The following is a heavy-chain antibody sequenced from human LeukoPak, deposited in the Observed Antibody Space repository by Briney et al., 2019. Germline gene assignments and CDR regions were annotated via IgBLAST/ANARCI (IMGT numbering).Heavy chain of an antibody. CDR3: ARVVPAAIRSYGMDV. D-gene: IGHD2-2*01. Sequence: SSETLSLTCTVSGGSISSYYWSWIRQPPGKGLEWIAYIYYSGSTNYNPSHKSRVTISVDTSKNQFSLKLSSVTAADTAVYYCARVVPAAIRSYGMDVWGQGTTVTVSS. CDR1: GGSISSYY. V-gene: IGHV4-59*08. J-gene: IGHJ6*02. CDR2: IYYSGST.